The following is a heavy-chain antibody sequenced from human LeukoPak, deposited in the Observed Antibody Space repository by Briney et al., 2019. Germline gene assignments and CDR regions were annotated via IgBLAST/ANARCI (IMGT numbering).Heavy chain of an antibody. CDR2: IYTSGST. V-gene: IGHV4-4*09. J-gene: IGHJ6*03. Sequence: PSETLSLTYTVSGGSISSFYWSWIRQPPGKGLEWIGYIYTSGSTNYNPSLKSRVTISVDTSKNQFSLKLSSVTAADTAVYYCARSKGYFDWLSYYYYYMDVWGKGTTVTVSS. D-gene: IGHD3-9*01. CDR3: ARSKGYFDWLSYYYYYMDV. CDR1: GGSISSFY.